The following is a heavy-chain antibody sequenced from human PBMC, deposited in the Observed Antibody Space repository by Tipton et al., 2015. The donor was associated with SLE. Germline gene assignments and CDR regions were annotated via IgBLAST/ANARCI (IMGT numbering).Heavy chain of an antibody. CDR3: AKDTRIGGATAFQDYFDY. Sequence: GSLRLSCAASGFTFSTYAMSWVRQAPGTGLEWVSNIDIINDGSTFYADSVRGRFTISRDNSENTVFLQMNSLRAEDTALYYCAKDTRIGGATAFQDYFDYWGQGTLVTVSS. J-gene: IGHJ4*02. V-gene: IGHV3-23*01. D-gene: IGHD1-26*01. CDR2: IDIINDGST. CDR1: GFTFSTYA.